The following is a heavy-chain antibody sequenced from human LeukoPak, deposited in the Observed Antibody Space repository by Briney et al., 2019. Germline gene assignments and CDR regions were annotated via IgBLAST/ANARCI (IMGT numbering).Heavy chain of an antibody. D-gene: IGHD4-23*01. Sequence: ASVKVSCKASGYTFTGYYMHWVRQAPGQGLEWMGWINPNSGGTNYAQKFQGRVTMTRDTSISTAYMELSRLRSDDTAVYYCARDYGGNSGSIWFDPWGQGTLVTVSS. J-gene: IGHJ5*02. CDR3: ARDYGGNSGSIWFDP. CDR1: GYTFTGYY. V-gene: IGHV1-2*02. CDR2: INPNSGGT.